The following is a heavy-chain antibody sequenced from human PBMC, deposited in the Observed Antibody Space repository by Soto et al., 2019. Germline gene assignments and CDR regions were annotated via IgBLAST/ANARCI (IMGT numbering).Heavy chain of an antibody. CDR2: IKQDGSEK. J-gene: IGHJ6*02. D-gene: IGHD3-3*01. CDR3: ARDRLGAYYDFWSGPYYYYGMDV. Sequence: GGSLRLSCAASGFTFSSYWMSWVRQDPGKGLEWVANIKQDGSEKYYVDSVKGRFTISRDNAKNSLYLQMNSLRAEDTAVYYCARDRLGAYYDFWSGPYYYYGMDVWGQGTTVTVSS. V-gene: IGHV3-7*01. CDR1: GFTFSSYW.